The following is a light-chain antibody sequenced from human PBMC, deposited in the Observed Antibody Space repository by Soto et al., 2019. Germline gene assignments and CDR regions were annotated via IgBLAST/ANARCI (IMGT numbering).Light chain of an antibody. J-gene: IGLJ1*01. CDR3: SSYTSSSTNV. V-gene: IGLV2-14*01. Sequence: QSVLTQPRSVSGSPGQSVTISCTGTSSDVGAYNYVSWYQQHPGKAPKFMIYEVSNRPSGVSNRFSGSKSGNTASLTISGLQAEDEADYYCSSYTSSSTNVFGTGTKLTVL. CDR1: SSDVGAYNY. CDR2: EVS.